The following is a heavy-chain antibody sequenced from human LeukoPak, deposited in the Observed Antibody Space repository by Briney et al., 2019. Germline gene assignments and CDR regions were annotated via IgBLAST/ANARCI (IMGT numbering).Heavy chain of an antibody. Sequence: PGRSLRLSCAASGFTFSSYGMHWVRQAPGKGLEWVAVIPYDGSNKYYADSVKGRFTISRDNSKNTLYLQMNSLRAEDTAVYYCAKGSSSWYTGTVHAFDIWGQGAMVTVSS. J-gene: IGHJ3*02. V-gene: IGHV3-30*18. CDR2: IPYDGSNK. D-gene: IGHD6-13*01. CDR3: AKGSSSWYTGTVHAFDI. CDR1: GFTFSSYG.